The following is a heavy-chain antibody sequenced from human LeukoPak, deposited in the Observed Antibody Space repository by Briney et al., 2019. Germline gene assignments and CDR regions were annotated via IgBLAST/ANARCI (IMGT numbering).Heavy chain of an antibody. CDR3: ARAGYYRFDY. V-gene: IGHV3-74*01. D-gene: IGHD2/OR15-2a*01. Sequence: GGSLRLSRAASGFTFSTSWMHWVRQAPGKGLVWVSRINSDGTTIDYADSVKGRFTISRDNAKNTLYLQMNSLRDEDTAVYYCARAGYYRFDYWGQGTLVTVSS. J-gene: IGHJ4*02. CDR2: INSDGTTI. CDR1: GFTFSTSW.